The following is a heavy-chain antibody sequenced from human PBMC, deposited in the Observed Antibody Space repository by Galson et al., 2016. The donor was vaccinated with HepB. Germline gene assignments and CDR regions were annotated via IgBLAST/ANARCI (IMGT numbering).Heavy chain of an antibody. CDR2: ISHDGSNK. V-gene: IGHV3-30*03. CDR3: ARDGGRDSAFDI. D-gene: IGHD3-16*01. Sequence: SLRLSCAASGFTFSNYGIHWVRQAPGKGLEWVTVISHDGSNKWYGDSVKGRFTISRDNSKNTLYQQTNRLRVKDTAVYYCARDGGRDSAFDIWGQRTMVTVSS. CDR1: GFTFSNYG. J-gene: IGHJ3*02.